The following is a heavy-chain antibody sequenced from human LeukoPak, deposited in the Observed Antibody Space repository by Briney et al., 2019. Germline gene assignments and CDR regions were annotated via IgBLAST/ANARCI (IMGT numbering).Heavy chain of an antibody. CDR1: GFTFSSYW. J-gene: IGHJ6*02. V-gene: IGHV3-74*01. CDR3: ASVRPGSTTNGNYGMDV. Sequence: GGSLRLSCAASGFTFSSYWMHWVRQAPGKGLVWVSRINSDGSSTGYADSVKGRFTVSRDNAKNTLYLQMNSLRAEDTAVYYCASVRPGSTTNGNYGMDVWGQGTTVTVSS. CDR2: INSDGSST. D-gene: IGHD2-2*01.